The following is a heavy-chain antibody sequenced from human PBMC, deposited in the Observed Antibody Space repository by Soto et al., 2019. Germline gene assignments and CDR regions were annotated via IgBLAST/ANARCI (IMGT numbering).Heavy chain of an antibody. V-gene: IGHV3-33*01. Sequence: QVQLVESGGGVVQPGRSLRLSCAASGFTFSSYGMHWVRQAPGKGLEWVAVIWYDGSNKYYADSVKGRFTISRDNSKNTLYLQMNSLRAEDTAVYYCARDQYGERSGCYDYWGQGTLVTVSS. CDR1: GFTFSSYG. D-gene: IGHD6-19*01. J-gene: IGHJ4*02. CDR3: ARDQYGERSGCYDY. CDR2: IWYDGSNK.